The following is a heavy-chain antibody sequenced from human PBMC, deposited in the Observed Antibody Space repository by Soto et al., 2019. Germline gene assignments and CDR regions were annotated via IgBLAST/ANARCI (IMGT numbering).Heavy chain of an antibody. Sequence: SETLSLTCAVSGDSISRSYWWSWVRQLPGKGLEWIGEIYHSGSTIYNPSLQSRVTLSVDKSKNEFSLKMSSVTDADTAVYYCTSKFGQLLDDAFDIWGQGLMVTVSS. D-gene: IGHD3-10*01. CDR1: GDSISRSYW. CDR3: TSKFGQLLDDAFDI. V-gene: IGHV4-4*02. J-gene: IGHJ3*02. CDR2: IYHSGST.